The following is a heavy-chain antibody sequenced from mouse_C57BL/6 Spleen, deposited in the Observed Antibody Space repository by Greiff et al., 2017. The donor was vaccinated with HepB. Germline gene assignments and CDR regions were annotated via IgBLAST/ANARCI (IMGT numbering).Heavy chain of an antibody. CDR2: INPGGGGT. Sequence: VQLQQSGAELVRPGTSVKVSCKASGYAFTNYLIEWVKQRPGQGLEWIGVINPGGGGTNYNEKFKGKATLTADKSSSTAYMQLSSLTSEDSAVYFCAISRGAYWGQGTLVTVSA. V-gene: IGHV1-54*01. J-gene: IGHJ3*01. CDR1: GYAFTNYL. CDR3: AISRGAY.